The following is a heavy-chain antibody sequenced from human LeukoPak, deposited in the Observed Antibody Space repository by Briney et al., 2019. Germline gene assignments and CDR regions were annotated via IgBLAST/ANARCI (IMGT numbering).Heavy chain of an antibody. V-gene: IGHV3-11*04. Sequence: PGGSLRFSCLASGFTFRDYYMTWIRQAPGKGLEWISFISSRGSTTDYADSVKGRFTISRDNSKNTLYLQMNSLRAEDTAVYYCARTGPNCGGDCYDYYYYMDVWGKGTTVTVSS. CDR3: ARTGPNCGGDCYDYYYYMDV. CDR2: ISSRGSTT. D-gene: IGHD2-21*02. J-gene: IGHJ6*03. CDR1: GFTFRDYY.